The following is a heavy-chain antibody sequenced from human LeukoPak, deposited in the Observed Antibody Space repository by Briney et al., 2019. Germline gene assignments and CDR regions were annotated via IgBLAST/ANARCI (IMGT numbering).Heavy chain of an antibody. CDR2: INHSGST. Sequence: SETLSLTCAVYGGSFSGYCWSWIRQPPGKGLEWIGEINHSGSTNYNPSLKSRVTISVDTSKNQFSLKLSSLTAADTAVYYCARGFYYFDYWGQGTLVTVSS. CDR3: ARGFYYFDY. J-gene: IGHJ4*02. V-gene: IGHV4-34*01. CDR1: GGSFSGYC.